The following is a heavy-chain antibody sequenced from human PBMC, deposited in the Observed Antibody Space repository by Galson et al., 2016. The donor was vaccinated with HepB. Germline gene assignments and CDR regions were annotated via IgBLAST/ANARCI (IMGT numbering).Heavy chain of an antibody. Sequence: SLRLSCAASGFTFSSYSMSWVRQAPGKGLEWVSYISSSSYTTHYADSVKGRFIISRDNAKNSLYLQMDSLRDEDTAMYYCARPYNYETSSFHQYFLHWGQGTLVTASS. CDR3: ARPYNYETSSFHQYFLH. D-gene: IGHD3-22*01. CDR2: ISSSSYTT. J-gene: IGHJ1*01. V-gene: IGHV3-48*02. CDR1: GFTFSSYS.